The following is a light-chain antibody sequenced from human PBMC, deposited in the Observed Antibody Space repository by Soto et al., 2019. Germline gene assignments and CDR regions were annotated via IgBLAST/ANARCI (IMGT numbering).Light chain of an antibody. CDR1: SSDVGGYNY. CDR2: DVS. Sequence: QSALTQPRSVSGSPGQSVTISCTGTSSDVGGYNYVSWYQQHPGKAPKLMIYDVSKRPSGVPDRFSGSKSGNTASLTISGLQAEDEADYYCCSYAGSFPYVVGKGTKVPV. J-gene: IGLJ1*01. V-gene: IGLV2-11*01. CDR3: CSYAGSFPYV.